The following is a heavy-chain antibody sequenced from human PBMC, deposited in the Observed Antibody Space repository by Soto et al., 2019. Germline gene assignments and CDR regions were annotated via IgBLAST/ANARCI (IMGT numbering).Heavy chain of an antibody. CDR3: ARGPPLGF. Sequence: SETLSLTCAVSGGSISSGGYSWSWIRQPPGKGLECIGYIYHSGSTYYNPSLKSRVTISVDWSKNQFSLQLSSVTAADTAVYYCARGPPLGFWGQGTLVTVSS. J-gene: IGHJ4*02. CDR1: GGSISSGGYS. V-gene: IGHV4-30-2*01. CDR2: IYHSGST.